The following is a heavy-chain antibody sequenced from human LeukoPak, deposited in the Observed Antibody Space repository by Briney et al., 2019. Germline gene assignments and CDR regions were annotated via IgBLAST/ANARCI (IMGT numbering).Heavy chain of an antibody. CDR2: IYWNDDK. V-gene: IGHV2-5*01. CDR1: GFSLSTSGVG. Sequence: SGPTLVDPTQTLTLTCTFSGFSLSTSGVGVGWVRQPPGKALEWLALIYWNDDKRYSPSLKSRLTITKDTSKNQVVLTMTNMDPVDTATYYGAHGLLPGPLFDPWGQGTLVTVSS. J-gene: IGHJ5*02. CDR3: AHGLLPGPLFDP. D-gene: IGHD3-22*01.